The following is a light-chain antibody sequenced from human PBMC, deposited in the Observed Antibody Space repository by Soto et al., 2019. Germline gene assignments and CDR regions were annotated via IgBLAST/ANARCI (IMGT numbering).Light chain of an antibody. Sequence: AIRMTQSPSSFSASTGDRGTITCRASQGISSYLAWYQQKPGKAPKLLIYAASTLQSGVPSRFSGSGSGTDFTLATICLQSEDFATYYCQQYYSYPRTFGQGTKVEIK. V-gene: IGKV1-8*01. CDR3: QQYYSYPRT. CDR2: AAS. CDR1: QGISSY. J-gene: IGKJ1*01.